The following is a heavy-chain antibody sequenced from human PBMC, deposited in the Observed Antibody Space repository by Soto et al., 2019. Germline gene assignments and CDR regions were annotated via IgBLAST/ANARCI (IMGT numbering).Heavy chain of an antibody. CDR2: IVPLIGTT. Sequence: QVRLVQSGAELKRPGSSVKVSCRVSGDSDGIYNIAWVRQAPGQGLEWLGGIVPLIGTTDYSQRFRGRVTINADESTGTAYLSLHSLKSEDTAVYYCAGRAMAVTWLDPWGQGTPVIVSA. V-gene: IGHV1-69*01. D-gene: IGHD6-19*01. CDR1: GDSDGIYN. J-gene: IGHJ5*02. CDR3: AGRAMAVTWLDP.